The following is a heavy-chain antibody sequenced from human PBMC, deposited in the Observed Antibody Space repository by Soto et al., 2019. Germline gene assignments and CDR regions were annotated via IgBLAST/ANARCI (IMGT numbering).Heavy chain of an antibody. Sequence: PGLSRSLSGVSARVTFSDFGMPWGGQTPGKGLEWVAVASDDRSNTYYGDSVKGRFTISRDNSKNTLYLQMNSLGSEDTAVYYCGKGGALVPADILDHWAERSLVTVSS. CDR3: GKGGALVPADILDH. J-gene: IGHJ4*02. V-gene: IGHV3-30*18. D-gene: IGHD2-2*01. CDR2: ASDDRSNT. CDR1: RVTFSDFG.